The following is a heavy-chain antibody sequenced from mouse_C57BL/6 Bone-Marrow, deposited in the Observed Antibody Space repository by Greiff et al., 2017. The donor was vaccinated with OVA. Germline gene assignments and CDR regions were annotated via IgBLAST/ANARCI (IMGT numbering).Heavy chain of an antibody. CDR1: GYTFTSYW. V-gene: IGHV1-55*01. CDR3: ARSPIYYDYDYYFDY. J-gene: IGHJ2*01. CDR2: IYPGSGST. D-gene: IGHD2-4*01. Sequence: QVQLQQPGAEPVKPGASVKMSCKASGYTFTSYWITWVKQRPGQGLEWIGDIYPGSGSTNYNEKFKSKATLTVDTSSSTAYMQLSSLTSEDSAVYYCARSPIYYDYDYYFDYWGQGTTLTVSS.